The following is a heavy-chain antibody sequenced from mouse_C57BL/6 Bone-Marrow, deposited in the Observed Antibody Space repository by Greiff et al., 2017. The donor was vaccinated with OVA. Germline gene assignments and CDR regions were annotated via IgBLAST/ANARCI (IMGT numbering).Heavy chain of an antibody. J-gene: IGHJ4*01. CDR1: GYTFTDYN. V-gene: IGHV1-22*01. Sequence: VQLQQSGPELVKPGASVKMSCKASGYTFTDYNMHWVKQSHGKSLEWIGYINPNNGGTSYNQKFKGKATLTVNKSSSTAYMELRSLTSEDSAVYYCSTGFYAMDYWGQGTSVTVSS. D-gene: IGHD4-1*01. CDR2: INPNNGGT. CDR3: STGFYAMDY.